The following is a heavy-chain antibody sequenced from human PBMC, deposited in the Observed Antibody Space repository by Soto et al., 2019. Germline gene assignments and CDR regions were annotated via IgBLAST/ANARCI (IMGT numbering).Heavy chain of an antibody. D-gene: IGHD6-6*01. CDR1: GGSISSYY. CDR2: IYYSGST. V-gene: IGHV4-59*01. Sequence: SETLSLTCTVSGGSISSYYWSWIRQPPGKGLEWIGYIYYSGSTNYNPSLKSRVTISVDTSKNQFSLELSSVTAADTAVYYCAREYSSSSGYYYSYGMDVWRQGTTVTVSS. CDR3: AREYSSSSGYYYSYGMDV. J-gene: IGHJ6*02.